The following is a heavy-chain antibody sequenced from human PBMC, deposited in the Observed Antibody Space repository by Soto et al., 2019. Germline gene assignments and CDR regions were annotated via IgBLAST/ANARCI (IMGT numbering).Heavy chain of an antibody. CDR2: INHTGGT. CDR1: GGYVYGYY. D-gene: IGHD3-3*01. Sequence: SETLSLTCAVYGGYVYGYYWNWIRQPPGKGLEWIGEINHTGGTHYNPSLKSRVTMSVDTSKNQFSLRLSSVTAADTAIYYCATRITVFGLLIPPFDPWGQGTQVTVSS. J-gene: IGHJ5*02. V-gene: IGHV4-34*01. CDR3: ATRITVFGLLIPPFDP.